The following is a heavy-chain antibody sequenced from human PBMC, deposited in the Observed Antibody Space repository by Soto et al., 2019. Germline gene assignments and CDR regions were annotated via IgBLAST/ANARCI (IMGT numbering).Heavy chain of an antibody. J-gene: IGHJ6*04. CDR2: ISWNGVSI. D-gene: IGHD3-9*01. Sequence: PGGSLRLSCVASGFTFDDYGMHWVRQAPGKGLEWVSGISWNGVSIGYADSVKGRFTISRDNAKNSLYLQMTSLRVEDTSLYYCAKDSGLPYSYYYGMDVWGEGTTITVSS. V-gene: IGHV3-9*01. CDR1: GFTFDDYG. CDR3: AKDSGLPYSYYYGMDV.